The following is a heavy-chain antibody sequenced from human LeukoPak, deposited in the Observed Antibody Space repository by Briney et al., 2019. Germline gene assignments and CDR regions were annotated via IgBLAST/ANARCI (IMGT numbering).Heavy chain of an antibody. Sequence: ASVKVSCMASGYTFINHLMHWVRQAPGQGLEWVGLINPTGTTTLYAQKFQGRITLTRDMSATTDYMELSSLTSEDTAVYYCARDNSVGGIAWWFDPWGEGTLVTVSS. CDR1: GYTFINHL. D-gene: IGHD1-26*01. CDR2: INPTGTTT. CDR3: ARDNSVGGIAWWFDP. V-gene: IGHV1-46*01. J-gene: IGHJ5*02.